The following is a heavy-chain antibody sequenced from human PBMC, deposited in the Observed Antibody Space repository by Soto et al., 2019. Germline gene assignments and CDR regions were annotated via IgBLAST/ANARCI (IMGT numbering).Heavy chain of an antibody. CDR1: GFTFSTYV. Sequence: EVQLLESGGALVQPGGSLRLSCAVSGFTFSTYVMYWVRQAPGKGLECVSSINGGGTTYYSDFVRGRFTISRDISKNTLYLHMNSLRVADTAVYYCAKDRRGVYCSGGTCYSADYWGQGTLVTVSS. J-gene: IGHJ4*02. V-gene: IGHV3-23*01. CDR3: AKDRRGVYCSGGTCYSADY. CDR2: INGGGTT. D-gene: IGHD2-15*01.